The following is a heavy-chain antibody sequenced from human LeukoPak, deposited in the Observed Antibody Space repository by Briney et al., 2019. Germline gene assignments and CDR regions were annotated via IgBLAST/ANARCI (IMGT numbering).Heavy chain of an antibody. J-gene: IGHJ6*02. CDR1: RYTFSGYY. CDR2: INPNSGGT. CDR3: ASTSDSSYYFYFGLDV. V-gene: IGHV1-2*02. Sequence: ASVKVSFKASRYTFSGYYIHWVRQAPGQGLEWMGWINPNSGGTTYAEKFQGRVTMTRDTSISTAYLELASLRSDDTALYYCASTSDSSYYFYFGLDVWGQGTTVTVSS.